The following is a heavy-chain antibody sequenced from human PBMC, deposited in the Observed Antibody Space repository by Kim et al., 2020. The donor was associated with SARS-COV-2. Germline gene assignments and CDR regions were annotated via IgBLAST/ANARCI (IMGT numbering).Heavy chain of an antibody. CDR3: ARQGFKVGYDMDV. J-gene: IGHJ6*02. Sequence: NPTLKSRITISVGTSKKQFSLTLSSGSAADTAVYYCARQGFKVGYDMDVWGQGTTVTVSS. D-gene: IGHD1-26*01. V-gene: IGHV4-30-2*03.